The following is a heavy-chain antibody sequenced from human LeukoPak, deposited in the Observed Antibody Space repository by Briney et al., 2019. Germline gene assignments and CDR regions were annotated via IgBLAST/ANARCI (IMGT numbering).Heavy chain of an antibody. CDR1: GGSFSGYY. V-gene: IGHV4-34*01. D-gene: IGHD3-3*01. CDR3: ARSQLRFLEWLPIGYFDY. Sequence: SETLSLTCAVYGGSFSGYYWSWIRQPPGKGLEWIGEINHRRSTNYNPSLKSRVTMSVDTSKNQFSLNLSSVTAADTAVYYCARSQLRFLEWLPIGYFDYWGQGTLVTVSS. J-gene: IGHJ4*02. CDR2: INHRRST.